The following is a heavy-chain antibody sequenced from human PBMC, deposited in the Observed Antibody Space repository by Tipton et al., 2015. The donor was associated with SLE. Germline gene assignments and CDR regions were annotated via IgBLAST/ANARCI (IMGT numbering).Heavy chain of an antibody. V-gene: IGHV4-31*03. Sequence: TLSLTCTVSGGSISSASYYWSWIRRHPGKGLEWIGYINYSGSTYYNPSLKSRVTMSVDTSKNQVSLNLTSLTAADAAVYYCARIDGAYDQFYLDYWGQGILVTVSS. CDR1: GGSISSASYY. CDR3: ARIDGAYDQFYLDY. J-gene: IGHJ4*02. CDR2: INYSGST. D-gene: IGHD4-17*01.